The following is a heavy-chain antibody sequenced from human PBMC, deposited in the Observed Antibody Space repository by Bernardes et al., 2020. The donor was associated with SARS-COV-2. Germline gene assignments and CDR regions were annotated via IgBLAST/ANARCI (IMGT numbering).Heavy chain of an antibody. Sequence: SETLSLTCTVSGGSVSGRNFYWNWIRQPPGKGLEWNGYISYSGSATYNPSLKSRVTISIDTSKNQFSLKLSSVTAADTALYYCAKDVDYYYTMDVWGQGTTVTVSS. CDR3: AKDVDYYYTMDV. CDR1: GGSVSGRNFY. CDR2: ISYSGSA. V-gene: IGHV4-61*01. J-gene: IGHJ6*02.